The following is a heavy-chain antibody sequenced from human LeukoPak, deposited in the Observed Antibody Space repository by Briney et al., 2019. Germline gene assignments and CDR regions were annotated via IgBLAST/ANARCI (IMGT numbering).Heavy chain of an antibody. CDR1: GFTFSSYE. Sequence: GESLRLSCAASGFTFSSYEMNWVRQAPGKGLEWVSYINTNGRTISYADSLKGRFTISRDNAKNSLYLQMNSLRAEDTAVYYCARDSNWSPDYWGQGTLVTVSS. CDR2: INTNGRTI. V-gene: IGHV3-48*03. CDR3: ARDSNWSPDY. J-gene: IGHJ4*02. D-gene: IGHD1-20*01.